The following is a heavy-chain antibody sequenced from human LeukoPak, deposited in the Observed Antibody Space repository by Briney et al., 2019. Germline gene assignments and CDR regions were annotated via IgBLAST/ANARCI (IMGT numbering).Heavy chain of an antibody. Sequence: SETLSLTCTVSGGSISSSSYYWGWIRQPPGKGLEWIGSIYYSGSTYYNPSLKSRVTISVDTSKNQFSLKLSSVTAADTAVYYCARHPILHPTIFGVVTDYYYMDVWGKGTSVTVSS. CDR3: ARHPILHPTIFGVVTDYYYMDV. J-gene: IGHJ6*03. CDR2: IYYSGST. CDR1: GGSISSSSYY. V-gene: IGHV4-39*01. D-gene: IGHD3-3*01.